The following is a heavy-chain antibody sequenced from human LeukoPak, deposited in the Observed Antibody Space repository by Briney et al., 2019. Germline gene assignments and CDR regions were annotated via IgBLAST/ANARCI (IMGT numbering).Heavy chain of an antibody. Sequence: ASVKVSCKASGYTFTTYGITWVRQPPGQGLEWMGWISAYNGNTNYAQKLQGRVTMTTDTPTSTAFMELRSLRSDDTAVYYCARGRRIAVAAEPWFDYWGQGNLVTVSS. D-gene: IGHD6-19*01. V-gene: IGHV1-18*01. CDR3: ARGRRIAVAAEPWFDY. CDR1: GYTFTTYG. CDR2: ISAYNGNT. J-gene: IGHJ4*02.